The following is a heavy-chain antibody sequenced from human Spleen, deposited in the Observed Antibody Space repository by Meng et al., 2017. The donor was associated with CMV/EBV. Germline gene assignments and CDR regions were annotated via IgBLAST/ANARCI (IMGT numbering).Heavy chain of an antibody. CDR2: ISSSSSTI. CDR1: GFTFSSYS. J-gene: IGHJ4*02. Sequence: GKSLKISCAASGFTFSSYSMDWVRQAPGKGLEWVSYISSSSSTIYYADSVKGRFTISRDNAKNSLYLQMNSLRAEDTAVYYCARVGSSSWYWGDYWGQGTLVTVSS. D-gene: IGHD6-13*01. CDR3: ARVGSSSWYWGDY. V-gene: IGHV3-48*04.